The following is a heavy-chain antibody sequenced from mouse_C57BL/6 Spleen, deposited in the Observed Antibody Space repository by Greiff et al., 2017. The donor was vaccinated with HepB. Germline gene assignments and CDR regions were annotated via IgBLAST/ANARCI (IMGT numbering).Heavy chain of an antibody. CDR1: GYAFSSYW. D-gene: IGHD4-1*01. CDR2: IYPGDGDT. J-gene: IGHJ2*01. Sequence: VQLQQSGAELVKPGASVKISCKASGYAFSSYWMNWVKQRPGKGLEWIGQIYPGDGDTNYNGKFKGKATLTADKSSSTAYMQLSSLTSEDSAVYFWARDLGLAGYFDYWGQGTTLTVSS. V-gene: IGHV1-80*01. CDR3: ARDLGLAGYFDY.